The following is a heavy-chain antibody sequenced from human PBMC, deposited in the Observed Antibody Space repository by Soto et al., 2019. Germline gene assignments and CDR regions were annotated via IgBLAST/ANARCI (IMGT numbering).Heavy chain of an antibody. CDR2: IQSGGPT. Sequence: EVQLVESGGGLVQPGGSLRLSCAASGFTVSSKYMSWVRQAPGKGLEWVSLIQSGGPTYYADSVKGRFTICRDSSENRVDLQTNSRRAEDTGVYYCTSDDVLCDGGRCYGVPLDVWGKGTRVTVSS. CDR1: GFTVSSKY. J-gene: IGHJ6*04. V-gene: IGHV3-66*01. D-gene: IGHD2-15*01. CDR3: TSDDVLCDGGRCYGVPLDV.